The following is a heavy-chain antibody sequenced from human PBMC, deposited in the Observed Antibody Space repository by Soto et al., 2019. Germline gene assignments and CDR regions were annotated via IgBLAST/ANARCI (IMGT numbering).Heavy chain of an antibody. CDR2: ISYSGST. CDR1: GGYISSFD. CDR3: ARQDTSGYAFDY. D-gene: IGHD3-22*01. V-gene: IGHV4-59*08. J-gene: IGHJ4*02. Sequence: QVQLQESGPGLVKPSETLSLTCTVSGGYISSFDWNWIRQSPGKGLEWIGFISYSGSTNYNPSLKSRVTISVDTAKNQFSLKLSSVTAADTAVYYCARQDTSGYAFDYWGQGTLVTVSS.